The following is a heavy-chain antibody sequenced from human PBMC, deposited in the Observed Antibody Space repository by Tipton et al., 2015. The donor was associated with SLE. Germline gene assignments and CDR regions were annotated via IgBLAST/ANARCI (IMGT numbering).Heavy chain of an antibody. CDR1: GGSISSYY. CDR2: MYYSGST. D-gene: IGHD5-18*01. Sequence: TLSLTCTVSGGSISSYYWSWIRQPPGKGLEGIGYMYYSGSTNYNPSLKSRVTISVDASKNQFSLKLSSVTAADTAVYYCAKLQLWYFDSWGQGTLVTVSS. J-gene: IGHJ4*02. V-gene: IGHV4-59*08. CDR3: AKLQLWYFDS.